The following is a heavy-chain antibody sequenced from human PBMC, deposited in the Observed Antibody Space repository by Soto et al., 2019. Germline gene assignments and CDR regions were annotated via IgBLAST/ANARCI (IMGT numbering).Heavy chain of an antibody. J-gene: IGHJ3*02. Sequence: GGSLRLSCAASGFTFSSYGMHWVRQAPGKGLEWVAVIWYDGSNKYYADSVKGRFTISSDNSKNTLYLQMNSLRAEDTAVYYCAREKAVEMATTDAFDIWGQGTMVTVSS. CDR1: GFTFSSYG. D-gene: IGHD5-12*01. CDR3: AREKAVEMATTDAFDI. CDR2: IWYDGSNK. V-gene: IGHV3-33*01.